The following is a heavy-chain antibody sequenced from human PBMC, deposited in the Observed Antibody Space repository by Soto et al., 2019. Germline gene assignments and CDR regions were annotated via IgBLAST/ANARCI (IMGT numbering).Heavy chain of an antibody. CDR3: ARRSPSIADRREIYYYYGMDV. Sequence: QVQLVQSGAEVKKPGSSVKVSCKASGGTFSSYAISWVRQAPGQGLEWMGGIIPIFGTANYAQKFQGRVTLTAHKSTNTAYMALSSLRSEDTAVYYCARRSPSIADRREIYYYYGMDVWGQLTTVTVSS. D-gene: IGHD6-6*01. V-gene: IGHV1-69*06. J-gene: IGHJ6*02. CDR2: IIPIFGTA. CDR1: GGTFSSYA.